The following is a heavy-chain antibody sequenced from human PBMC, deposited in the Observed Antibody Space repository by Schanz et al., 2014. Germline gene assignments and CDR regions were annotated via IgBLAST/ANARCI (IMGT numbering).Heavy chain of an antibody. CDR2: ISGRDGST. J-gene: IGHJ4*02. V-gene: IGHV3-23*04. D-gene: IGHD1-20*01. CDR1: GFTFSSYA. CDR3: ANNWNLDY. Sequence: EVQLVESGGGLVQPGGSLRLSCSASGFTFSSYAMSWVRQAPGKGLEWVSAISGRDGSTYYADSVRGRFTISRDNSKNTLYLQMNSLRAEDTAVYYCANNWNLDYWGQGTLVTVSS.